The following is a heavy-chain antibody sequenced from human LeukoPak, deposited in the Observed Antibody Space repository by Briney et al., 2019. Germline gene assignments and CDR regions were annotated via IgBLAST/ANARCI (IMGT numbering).Heavy chain of an antibody. V-gene: IGHV1-2*02. CDR3: ARLGATTYDY. CDR1: GYTFTSNY. Sequence: GASVKVSCKAFGYTFTSNYMHWVRQAPGQGLEWMGWINPNSGGTNYAQKFQGRVTMTRDTSITTAYMDLSRLRSDDTAVYYCARLGATTYDYWGQGTLVTVSS. J-gene: IGHJ4*02. D-gene: IGHD1-26*01. CDR2: INPNSGGT.